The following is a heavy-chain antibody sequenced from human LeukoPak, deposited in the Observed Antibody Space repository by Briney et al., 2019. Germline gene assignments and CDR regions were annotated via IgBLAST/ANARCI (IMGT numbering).Heavy chain of an antibody. V-gene: IGHV3-66*01. Sequence: GSLRLSCAASGFTVSSNYMSWVRQAPGKGLEWVSVIYSGGRTYYADSVKGRFTISRDNSKNTLYLQMNSLRAEDTAVYYCARESNSGYYLSYWGQRTLVTVSS. J-gene: IGHJ4*02. CDR2: IYSGGRT. CDR3: ARESNSGYYLSY. D-gene: IGHD3-22*01. CDR1: GFTVSSNY.